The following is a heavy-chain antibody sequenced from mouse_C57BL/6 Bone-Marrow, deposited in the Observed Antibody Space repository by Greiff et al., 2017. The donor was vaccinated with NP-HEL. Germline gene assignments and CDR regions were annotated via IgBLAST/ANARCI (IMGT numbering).Heavy chain of an antibody. D-gene: IGHD1-1*01. V-gene: IGHV5-6*02. J-gene: IGHJ4*01. CDR3: ARHGITTVVAPYYAMDY. CDR1: GFTFSSYG. CDR2: ISSGGSYP. Sequence: DVMLVESGGDLVKPGGSLKLSCAASGFTFSSYGMSWVRQTPDKRLEWVATISSGGSYPYYPDSVKGRFTISRDNAKNTLYLQMSSLKSEDTAMYYCARHGITTVVAPYYAMDYWGQGTSVTVSS.